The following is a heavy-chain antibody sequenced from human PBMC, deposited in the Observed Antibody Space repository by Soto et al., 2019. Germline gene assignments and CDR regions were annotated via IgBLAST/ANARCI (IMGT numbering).Heavy chain of an antibody. Sequence: SGPTLGNPTETLTLTCTVSGLSLTNGRLGVSWIRQPPGKALEWLSHIFSNDDKSYSTSLKSRLTISKDISRSQVVLTMTNMDPVDSATYYCALIKDCSRTDCYLASFDPWGQGTRVTVSS. CDR3: ALIKDCSRTDCYLASFDP. CDR2: IFSNDDK. CDR1: GLSLTNGRLG. J-gene: IGHJ5*02. V-gene: IGHV2-26*01. D-gene: IGHD2-2*01.